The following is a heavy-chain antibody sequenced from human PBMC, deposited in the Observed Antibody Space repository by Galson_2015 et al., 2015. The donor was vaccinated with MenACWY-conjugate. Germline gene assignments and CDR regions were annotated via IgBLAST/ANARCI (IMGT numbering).Heavy chain of an antibody. J-gene: IGHJ5*02. CDR3: ARLGGHYRSTSRSHH. V-gene: IGHV3-74*01. Sequence: LRLSCAASGFTFSTYWMHWVRQAPGKGLVWVSRINSDGRSTSYADSVKGRFTISRDNAKNALYLQMNSLRAEDTAVYYCARLGGHYRSTSRSHHSGQGTLVTVS. CDR1: GFTFSTYW. D-gene: IGHD1-26*01. CDR2: INSDGRST.